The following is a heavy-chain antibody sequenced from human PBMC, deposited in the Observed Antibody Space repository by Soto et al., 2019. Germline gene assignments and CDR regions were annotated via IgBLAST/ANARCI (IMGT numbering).Heavy chain of an antibody. Sequence: EVQLLESGGGLAQPGGSLRLSFAASRITFSSYAMSWVRQAPGKGLEWVSGISGSGGSTYYADSVKGRFTISRDNSKNTLYLQMNSLRAEDTAVYYCAKDRMGRSGRIVAAGAFDYWGQGTLVTVSS. CDR2: ISGSGGST. D-gene: IGHD6-13*01. V-gene: IGHV3-23*01. J-gene: IGHJ4*02. CDR1: RITFSSYA. CDR3: AKDRMGRSGRIVAAGAFDY.